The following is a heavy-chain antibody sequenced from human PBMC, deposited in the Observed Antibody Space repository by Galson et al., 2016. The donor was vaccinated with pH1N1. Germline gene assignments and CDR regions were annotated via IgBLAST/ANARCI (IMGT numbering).Heavy chain of an antibody. D-gene: IGHD3-3*01. CDR3: AGGRVPIFGVVKYYGMDV. V-gene: IGHV1-69*06. J-gene: IGHJ6*02. Sequence: QSGAEVKKPGESLKISCKASGGTISEYAISWVRQAPGQGLEWMGGIIPTFGTPNYAQNFRGRLKITADKSTSTVYLEKKSLTPDDTAVYYCAGGRVPIFGVVKYYGMDVWGQGTTVTVSS. CDR2: IIPTFGTP. CDR1: GGTISEYA.